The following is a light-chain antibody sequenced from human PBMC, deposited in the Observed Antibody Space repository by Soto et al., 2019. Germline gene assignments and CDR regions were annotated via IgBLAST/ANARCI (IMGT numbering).Light chain of an antibody. CDR2: GAS. CDR1: QSVSTN. V-gene: IGKV3D-15*01. J-gene: IGKJ1*01. CDR3: QQYSSWPPWT. Sequence: IVMTQSPATLSVSPGQRATLSCRASQSVSTNLAWYQQKPGQAPRLLIYGASTRATGIPARFSGSGSGTEFTLTIRGLQSDDFAVYYCQQYSSWPPWTFVQGTRV.